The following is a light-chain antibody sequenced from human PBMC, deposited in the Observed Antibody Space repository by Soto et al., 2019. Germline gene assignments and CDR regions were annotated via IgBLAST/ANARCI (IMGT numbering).Light chain of an antibody. Sequence: QSVLTQPPSASGSPGQSVTIPCTGTYSDSGAYNYVSWYQQHPGKAPKLMISEVTNRPSGVSDRFSGSKSGNTASLTISGLQAEDEADYYCSSFTSRFPFVFGTGTKVTVL. CDR3: SSFTSRFPFV. CDR2: EVT. CDR1: YSDSGAYNY. J-gene: IGLJ1*01. V-gene: IGLV2-8*01.